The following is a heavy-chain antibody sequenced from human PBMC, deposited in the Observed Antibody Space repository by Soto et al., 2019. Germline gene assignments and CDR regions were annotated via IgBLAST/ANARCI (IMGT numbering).Heavy chain of an antibody. J-gene: IGHJ4*02. CDR3: ARVLTRRFDY. CDR1: GGSFSGYY. CDR2: INHSGST. D-gene: IGHD2-2*01. Sequence: QVQLQQWGAGLLKPSETLSLTCAVYGGSFSGYYWSWIRQPPGKGLEWIGEINHSGSTNYNPSLKSRVTISVDTSKNQFSLKLSSVTAADTAVYYCARVLTRRFDYWGQGTLVTVSS. V-gene: IGHV4-34*01.